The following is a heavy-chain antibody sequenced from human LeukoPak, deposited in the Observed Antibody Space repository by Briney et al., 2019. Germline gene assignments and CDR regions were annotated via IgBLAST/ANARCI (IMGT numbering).Heavy chain of an antibody. J-gene: IGHJ3*02. CDR1: GVSISSGGYS. V-gene: IGHV4-30-2*01. CDR3: ARAHPELAGAFDI. CDR2: IYHSGNT. D-gene: IGHD1-1*01. Sequence: SQTLSLTCVVSGVSISSGGYSWSWIRQPPGKGLEWIGYIYHSGNTYYNPSLKSRVTISVDRSKNQFSLKLSSVTAADTAVYYCARAHPELAGAFDIWGQGTMVTVSS.